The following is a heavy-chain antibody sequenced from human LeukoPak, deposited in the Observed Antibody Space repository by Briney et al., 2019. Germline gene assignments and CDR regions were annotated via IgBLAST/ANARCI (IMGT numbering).Heavy chain of an antibody. CDR1: GFTFSSYA. Sequence: GGSLRLSCAASGFTFSSYAMSWVRQAPGKGLEWVSAISGSGGSTYYADSVKDRFTISRDNSKNTLYLQMNSLRAEDTAVYYCAKDGHYDSSGYSDYWGQGTLVTVSS. J-gene: IGHJ4*02. CDR3: AKDGHYDSSGYSDY. V-gene: IGHV3-23*01. D-gene: IGHD3-22*01. CDR2: ISGSGGST.